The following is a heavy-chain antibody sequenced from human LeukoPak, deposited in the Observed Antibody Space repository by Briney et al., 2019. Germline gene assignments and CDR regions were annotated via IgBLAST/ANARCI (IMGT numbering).Heavy chain of an antibody. CDR1: GFTFSSYS. CDR2: ISSSSSTI. J-gene: IGHJ4*02. Sequence: PGGSLRLSCAASGFTFSSYSMNWVRRAPGKGLEWVSYISSSSSTIYYADSVKGRFTISRDNAKNSLYLQMNSLRAEDTAVYYCARDSKHGDYFPYYFDYWGQGTLVTVSS. V-gene: IGHV3-48*04. CDR3: ARDSKHGDYFPYYFDY. D-gene: IGHD4-17*01.